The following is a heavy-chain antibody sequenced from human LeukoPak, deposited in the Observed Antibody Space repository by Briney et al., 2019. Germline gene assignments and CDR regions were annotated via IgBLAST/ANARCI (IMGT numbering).Heavy chain of an antibody. Sequence: SETLSLTCAVYGGSFSGYYWNWIRQPPGKGLEWIGEINHSGGTNYNPSLKSRVTISIDTSKNQFSLRLSSVTAADTAVYYCAIRANGPSYWGQGTLVTVSS. D-gene: IGHD2-8*01. J-gene: IGHJ4*02. CDR3: AIRANGPSY. CDR1: GGSFSGYY. V-gene: IGHV4-34*01. CDR2: INHSGGT.